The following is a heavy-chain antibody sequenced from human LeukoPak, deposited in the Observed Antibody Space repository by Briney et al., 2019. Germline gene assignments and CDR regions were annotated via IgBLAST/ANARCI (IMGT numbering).Heavy chain of an antibody. Sequence: PSETLSLTCTVSGGSISSSSYWGWIRQPPGKGLEWIGSIFYSGSTYYNPSLKSRVTISVDTSKNQFSLKLSSVTAADTAVYYCARALVGYYFDYWGQGTLVTVSS. CDR3: ARALVGYYFDY. J-gene: IGHJ4*02. V-gene: IGHV4-39*01. CDR2: IFYSGST. D-gene: IGHD1-26*01. CDR1: GGSISSSSY.